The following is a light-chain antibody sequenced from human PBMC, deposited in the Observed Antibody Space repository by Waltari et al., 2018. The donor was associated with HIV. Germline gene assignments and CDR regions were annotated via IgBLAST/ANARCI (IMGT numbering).Light chain of an antibody. Sequence: GTLSLSPGERATLSCRGSQSVSSSYLAWYQQKPGQAPRLLIYGASSRATGIPDRFSGSGSGTDFTLTISRLEPGDFAVYYCQQYASSPLTFGQGTKVEIK. J-gene: IGKJ1*01. CDR3: QQYASSPLT. CDR2: GAS. V-gene: IGKV3-20*01. CDR1: QSVSSSY.